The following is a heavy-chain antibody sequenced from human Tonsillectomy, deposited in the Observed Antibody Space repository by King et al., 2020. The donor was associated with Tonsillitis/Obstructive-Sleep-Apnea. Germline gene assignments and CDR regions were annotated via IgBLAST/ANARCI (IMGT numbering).Heavy chain of an antibody. D-gene: IGHD4-17*01. J-gene: IGHJ4*02. CDR2: IYAGDRT. CDR3: AGDPTSVTAWGY. V-gene: IGHV3-53*01. CDR1: GFSVTYYY. Sequence: VQLVESGGGLIQPGGSLRLSCAASGFSVTYYYMTWVRQAPGKGLEWVSSIYAGDRTDYADSVKGRFNISRDRSKNTLFLQVSGLRVEDTAIYCCAGDPTSVTAWGYWGQGTLVTVSS.